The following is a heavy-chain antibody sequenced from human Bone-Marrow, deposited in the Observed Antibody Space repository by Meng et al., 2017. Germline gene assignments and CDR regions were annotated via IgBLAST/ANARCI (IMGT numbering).Heavy chain of an antibody. CDR3: ARGTYPYSSSHNWFDP. CDR1: GFTFSSYG. Sequence: GGSLRLSCAASGFTFSSYGMHWVRQAPGKGLEWVAVISYDGSNKYYADSVKGRFTISRDNSKNTLYLQMNSLRAEDTAVYYCARGTYPYSSSHNWFDPWGQGTLVTVSS. V-gene: IGHV3-30*06. CDR2: ISYDGSNK. D-gene: IGHD6-6*01. J-gene: IGHJ5*02.